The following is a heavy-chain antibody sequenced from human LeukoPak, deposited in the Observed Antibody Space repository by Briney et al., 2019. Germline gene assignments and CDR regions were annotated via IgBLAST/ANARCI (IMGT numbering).Heavy chain of an antibody. CDR2: INHSGST. CDR3: ARGKALSYYYYYMDV. Sequence: SETLSLTCAVHGGSFSGYYWSWIRQPPGKGLDWIGEINHSGSTNYNPSLKSRVTISVDTSKNQFSLKLSSVTAADTAVYYCARGKALSYYYYYMDVWGKGTTVTVSS. V-gene: IGHV4-34*01. J-gene: IGHJ6*03. CDR1: GGSFSGYY.